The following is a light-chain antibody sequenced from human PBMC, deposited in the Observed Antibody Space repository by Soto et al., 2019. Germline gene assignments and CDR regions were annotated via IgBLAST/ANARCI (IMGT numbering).Light chain of an antibody. Sequence: DIQMTQSPSSVSASVGDIVTITCRTSQGISGGLDWYQQKPGKAPKLLIYAASSLQSGVQSRFSGSGSGTDFTLTISSLQPENFATYYCQQANSFPLTFGGGTKVEIK. CDR2: AAS. CDR1: QGISGG. CDR3: QQANSFPLT. V-gene: IGKV1-12*01. J-gene: IGKJ4*01.